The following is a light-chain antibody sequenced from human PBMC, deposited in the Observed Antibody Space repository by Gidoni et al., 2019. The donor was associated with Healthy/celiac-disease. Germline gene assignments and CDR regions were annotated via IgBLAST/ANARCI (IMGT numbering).Light chain of an antibody. J-gene: IGKJ4*01. CDR1: QSVSSY. CDR3: QQRSNWPLT. CDR2: DAS. V-gene: IGKV3-11*01. Sequence: EIVLTQSPATLSLSPGERATLSCRASQSVSSYLAWYQQKPGQAPRLLIYDASNRTTGIPDFTLTISSLEPEDFAVYYYQQRSNWPLTFXGXTKVEIK.